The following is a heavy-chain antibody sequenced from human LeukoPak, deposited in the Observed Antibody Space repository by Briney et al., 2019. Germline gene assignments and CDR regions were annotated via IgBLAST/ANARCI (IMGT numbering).Heavy chain of an antibody. Sequence: GRSLTLSCAASEFTFSSYARQWVRQAPGKGLEWVTLISSDGNYEFYADSVKGRFTVSRDNSKDTLYLQMNSLRPEDTALYYCARDRDGTFDIWGQGTMVTVSS. D-gene: IGHD3-10*01. J-gene: IGHJ3*02. CDR1: EFTFSSYA. V-gene: IGHV3-30*04. CDR3: ARDRDGTFDI. CDR2: ISSDGNYE.